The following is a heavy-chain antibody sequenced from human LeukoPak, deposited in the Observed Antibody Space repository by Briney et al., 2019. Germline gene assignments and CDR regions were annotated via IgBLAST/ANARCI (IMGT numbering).Heavy chain of an antibody. CDR2: IIPIFGIA. CDR1: GGTFSSYA. CDR3: ARAPIYGSASDI. Sequence: SVKVSCKASGGTFSSYAISWVRQAPGQGLEWMGRIIPIFGIANYAQKFQGRGTITADKSTSTAYMELSSLRSEDTAVYYCARAPIYGSASDIWGQGTMVTVSS. D-gene: IGHD3-10*01. V-gene: IGHV1-69*04. J-gene: IGHJ3*02.